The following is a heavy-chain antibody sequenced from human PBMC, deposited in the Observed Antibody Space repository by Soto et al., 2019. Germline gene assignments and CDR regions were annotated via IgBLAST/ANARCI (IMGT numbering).Heavy chain of an antibody. Sequence: EVQLVESGGGLVKPGRSLRLSCTASGFTLGDYTMTWVRQAPGKGLEWVGFMRSKAYGGTTEYAASVTGRFTISRDDSEGIAYLQMDSLKPEDTGVYYCTRDAALRFMEWSKNYYYGMDVWGQGTTVTVSS. V-gene: IGHV3-49*04. J-gene: IGHJ6*02. CDR1: GFTLGDYT. CDR3: TRDAALRFMEWSKNYYYGMDV. D-gene: IGHD3-3*01. CDR2: MRSKAYGGTT.